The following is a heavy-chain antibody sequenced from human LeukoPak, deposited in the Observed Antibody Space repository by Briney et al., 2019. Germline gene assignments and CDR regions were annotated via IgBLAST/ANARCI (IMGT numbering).Heavy chain of an antibody. CDR1: GGSISSYY. J-gene: IGHJ4*02. V-gene: IGHV4-59*01. Sequence: SETLSLTCTVSGGSISSYYWSWIRRPPGKGLEWIGYIYYSGSTNYNPPLKSRVTISVDTSKNQFSLKLSSVTAADTAVYYCARGVLWFGELSSEAPYYFDYWGQGTLVTVSS. CDR2: IYYSGST. CDR3: ARGVLWFGELSSEAPYYFDY. D-gene: IGHD3-10*01.